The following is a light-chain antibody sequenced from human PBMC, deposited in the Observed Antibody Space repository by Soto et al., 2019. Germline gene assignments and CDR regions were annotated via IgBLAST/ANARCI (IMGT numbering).Light chain of an antibody. CDR2: LNSDGSH. J-gene: IGLJ2*01. Sequence: QSVLTQSPSASASLGASVKLTCTLSSGHSTYAIAWHQQQPEKGPRFLMNLNSDGSHYKGDGIPDRFSGSSSGAERYLTISSLQSEDEADYYCQTWDTGIRVFGGGTQLTVL. CDR1: SGHSTYA. V-gene: IGLV4-69*01. CDR3: QTWDTGIRV.